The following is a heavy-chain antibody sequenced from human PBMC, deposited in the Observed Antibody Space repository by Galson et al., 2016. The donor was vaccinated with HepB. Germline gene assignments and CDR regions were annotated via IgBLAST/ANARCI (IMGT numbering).Heavy chain of an antibody. Sequence: SETLSLTCTVSGGSISSYYWSWIRQPPGKGLEWIGYIYYSGSTNYNPPLKSRVTISVDTSKNQFSLKLTSVTTADTAVYYCARTPSRGGMDVWGQGTTVTVPS. J-gene: IGHJ6*02. CDR3: ARTPSRGGMDV. D-gene: IGHD3-10*01. CDR1: GGSISSYY. V-gene: IGHV4-59*01. CDR2: IYYSGST.